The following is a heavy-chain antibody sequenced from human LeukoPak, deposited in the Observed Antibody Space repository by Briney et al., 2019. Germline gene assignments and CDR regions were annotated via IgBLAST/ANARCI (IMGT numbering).Heavy chain of an antibody. Sequence: GGSLRLSCAASGFTFSTFGMSWVRQPPGKGLEWVSGISGSGGRTYYTDSVKGRFTISRDNSKKMMYLQMHSVRGEETAVYYCVAGAATGLGYWGQGTLVSVSS. J-gene: IGHJ4*02. CDR1: GFTFSTFG. V-gene: IGHV3-23*01. D-gene: IGHD6-19*01. CDR3: VAGAATGLGY. CDR2: ISGSGGRT.